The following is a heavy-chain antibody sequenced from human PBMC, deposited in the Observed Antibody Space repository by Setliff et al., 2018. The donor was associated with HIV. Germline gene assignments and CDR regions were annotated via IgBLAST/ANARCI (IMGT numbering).Heavy chain of an antibody. Sequence: SETLSLTCAVHGGSFSGYYWSWIRQPPGKGLEWIGEINHSGSTNYNPSLKSRVTISVDTSKNQFSLKLSSVTAADTAVYYCARRGGYTYYYDSSGYHRGPNDAFDIWGQGTMVTVSS. V-gene: IGHV4-34*01. J-gene: IGHJ3*02. CDR2: INHSGST. CDR1: GGSFSGYY. CDR3: ARRGGYTYYYDSSGYHRGPNDAFDI. D-gene: IGHD3-22*01.